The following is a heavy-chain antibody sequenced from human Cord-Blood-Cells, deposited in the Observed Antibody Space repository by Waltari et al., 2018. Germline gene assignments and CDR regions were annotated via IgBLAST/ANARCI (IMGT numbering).Heavy chain of an antibody. CDR2: IIPIFGTA. CDR1: GGTFSSYA. V-gene: IGHV1-69*01. J-gene: IGHJ5*02. Sequence: QVQLVQSGAEVKKPGSSVKVSCKASGGTFSSYAISWVRQAPGQGLEWMGGIIPIFGTANYAQKFQGRGTITADESTSTAYRELSSLRSEDTAVYYCARRSLTLNWFDPWGQGTLVTVSS. CDR3: ARRSLTLNWFDP. D-gene: IGHD1-26*01.